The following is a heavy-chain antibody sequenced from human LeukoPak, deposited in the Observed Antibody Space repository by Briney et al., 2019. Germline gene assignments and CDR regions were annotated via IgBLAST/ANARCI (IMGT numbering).Heavy chain of an antibody. D-gene: IGHD2-2*02. CDR2: IVGSGGST. CDR1: GFTFSSYA. J-gene: IGHJ5*02. V-gene: IGHV3-23*01. CDR3: AKDQVVPAAIYWFDP. Sequence: GGSLRLSCAASGFTFSSYAMSWVRQAPGKGLEWVSSIVGSGGSTYYADSVKGRFTISRDNSKNTLYLQMNSLRAEDTAVYYCAKDQVVPAAIYWFDPWGQGTLVTVSS.